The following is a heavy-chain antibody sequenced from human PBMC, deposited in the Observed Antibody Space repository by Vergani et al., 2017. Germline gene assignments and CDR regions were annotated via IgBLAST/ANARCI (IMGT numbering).Heavy chain of an antibody. Sequence: QLQLQQSGPGLVKPSETLCLTCTVSADSISSGSYYWGWIRQPRGKSLEWIGSIYYSGLIYYNPTLKSRVAISVDTSKNQFSLKVTSVTAADTAVYFCARQXPGSGWSPGDFDDWGQGILVTVSS. CDR3: ARQXPGSGWSPGDFDD. CDR1: ADSISSGSYY. J-gene: IGHJ4*02. CDR2: IYYSGLI. D-gene: IGHD6-19*01. V-gene: IGHV4-39*01.